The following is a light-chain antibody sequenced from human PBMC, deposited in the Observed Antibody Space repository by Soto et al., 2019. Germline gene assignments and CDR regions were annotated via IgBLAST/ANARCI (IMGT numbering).Light chain of an antibody. Sequence: QSALTQPASVSGSPGQSITISCTGSSSDVGRYDLVSWYQQHPGKVPKLIIHEVTKRSSGLSNRFSGSKSGNTASLTISGLQAEDEADYYCCSYAGSSTYVFGTGTKATVL. CDR2: EVT. CDR1: SSDVGRYDL. CDR3: CSYAGSSTYV. V-gene: IGLV2-23*02. J-gene: IGLJ1*01.